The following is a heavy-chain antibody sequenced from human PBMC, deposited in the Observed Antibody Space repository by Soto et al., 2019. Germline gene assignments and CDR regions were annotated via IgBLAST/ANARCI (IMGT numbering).Heavy chain of an antibody. CDR3: AADPTTVVYDILTGPPYYYYYYGMDV. CDR1: GFAFTSSA. J-gene: IGHJ6*01. D-gene: IGHD3-9*01. Sequence: SVQVFFKASGFAFTSSAVQWVRQARGQRLEWIGCIAVGSGNTNYAQKFQERVTITRDMSTSTAYMELSSLRSEDTAVYYCAADPTTVVYDILTGPPYYYYYYGMDVWGQGTTVTVSS. V-gene: IGHV1-58*01. CDR2: IAVGSGNT.